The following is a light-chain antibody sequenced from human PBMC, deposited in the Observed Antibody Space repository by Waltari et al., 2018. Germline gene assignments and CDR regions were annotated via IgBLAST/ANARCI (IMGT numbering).Light chain of an antibody. CDR2: AAS. CDR3: QQSYSTPRVT. V-gene: IGKV1-39*01. J-gene: IGKJ2*01. Sequence: DIQMTQPPSSLSASVGDRVTITCRASQSISSYLNWYQQKPGKAPKLLSYAASSLQSGVPSRFSGSGSGTDFTLTISSLQPEDFATYYCQQSYSTPRVTFGQGTKLEIK. CDR1: QSISSY.